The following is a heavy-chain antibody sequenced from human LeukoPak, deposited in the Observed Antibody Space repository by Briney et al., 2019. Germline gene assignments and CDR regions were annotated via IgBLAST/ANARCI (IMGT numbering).Heavy chain of an antibody. D-gene: IGHD3-22*01. CDR2: IYYSGST. Sequence: PSETLSLTCTVSGGSISSYYWSWIRQPPGKGLEWIGYIYYSGSTNYNPSLKSRVTISVDTSKNQFSLKLSSVTAADTAVYYCARDPTNTYYDSSGYYPAAFDIWGQGTMVTVSS. V-gene: IGHV4-59*12. CDR3: ARDPTNTYYDSSGYYPAAFDI. CDR1: GGSISSYY. J-gene: IGHJ3*02.